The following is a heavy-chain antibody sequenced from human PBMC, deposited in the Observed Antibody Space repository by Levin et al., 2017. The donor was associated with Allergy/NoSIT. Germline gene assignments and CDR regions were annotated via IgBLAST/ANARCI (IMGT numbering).Heavy chain of an antibody. V-gene: IGHV3-74*01. D-gene: IGHD3-9*01. Sequence: PGGSLRLSCAASGFTFSSHWMEWVRQAPGKGLVWVAHIDNDGSTTNYADSVKGRFTISRDNAKNTLYLQMNNLRADDTAVYYCVDIYSLDYWGQGIMVTVSS. J-gene: IGHJ4*02. CDR1: GFTFSSHW. CDR3: VDIYSLDY. CDR2: IDNDGSTT.